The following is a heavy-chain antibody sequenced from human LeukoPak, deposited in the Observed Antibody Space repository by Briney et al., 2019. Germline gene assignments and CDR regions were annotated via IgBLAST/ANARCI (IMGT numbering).Heavy chain of an antibody. V-gene: IGHV3-7*03. CDR2: IKEGGSEK. J-gene: IGHJ6*04. Sequence: GGSLRLSCAASGFIFCSYWMSWVRQAPGKGLEWVANIKEGGSEKYYVDSVKGRFTISRDNAKNSLYLQTNSLRAEDTAVYYCARRALRYCSSTSCPAQYYGVDVWGKGTTVTVSS. CDR3: ARRALRYCSSTSCPAQYYGVDV. D-gene: IGHD2-2*01. CDR1: GFIFCSYW.